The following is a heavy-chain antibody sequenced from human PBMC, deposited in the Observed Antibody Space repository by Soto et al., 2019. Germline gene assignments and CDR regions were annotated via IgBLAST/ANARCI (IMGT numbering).Heavy chain of an antibody. CDR3: ARGGLPAAARDYYYYMDV. Sequence: PSHPLSLTCAISGDSVSSNSAAWNWIRQSPSRGLEWLGRTYYRSKWYNDYAVSVKSRITINPDTSKNQFSLQLNSVTPEDTAVYYCARGGLPAAARDYYYYMDVWGKGTTVTVSS. D-gene: IGHD2-15*01. J-gene: IGHJ6*03. CDR1: GDSVSSNSAA. V-gene: IGHV6-1*01. CDR2: TYYRSKWYN.